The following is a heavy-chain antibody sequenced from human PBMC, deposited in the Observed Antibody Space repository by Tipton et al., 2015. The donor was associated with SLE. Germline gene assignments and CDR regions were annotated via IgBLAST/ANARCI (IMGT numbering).Heavy chain of an antibody. D-gene: IGHD3-9*01. CDR2: ISGSGGST. CDR3: AKDVTPADILTGYYN. J-gene: IGHJ4*02. Sequence: SLRLSCAASGVTFSSYAMSWVRQAPGKGLEWVSAISGSGGSTYYADSVKGRFTISRDNSKNTLYLQMNSLRAEDTAVYYCAKDVTPADILTGYYNWGQGTVVTVSS. CDR1: GVTFSSYA. V-gene: IGHV3-23*01.